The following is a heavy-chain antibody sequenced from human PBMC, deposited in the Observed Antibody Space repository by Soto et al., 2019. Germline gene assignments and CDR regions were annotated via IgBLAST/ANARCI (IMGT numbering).Heavy chain of an antibody. CDR3: XXXXXXXXXXXXXXXHDAFDI. J-gene: IGHJ3*02. V-gene: IGHV3-30*03. CDR1: GFTFSSYG. Sequence: QVQLVESGGGVVQPGRSLRLSCAASGFTFSSYGMHWVRQAPGKGLEWVAVISYDGSNKYYADSVKGRFTISRDNSKNTLYXXXXXXXXXXXXXXXXXXXXXXXXXXXXXXXHDAFDIWGQGTMVTVSS. CDR2: ISYDGSNK.